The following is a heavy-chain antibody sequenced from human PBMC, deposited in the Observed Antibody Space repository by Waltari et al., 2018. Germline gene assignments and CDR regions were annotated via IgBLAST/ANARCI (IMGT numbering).Heavy chain of an antibody. CDR1: GFTFSNYV. CDR2: MSSDGGIK. CDR3: ARDPIAARPDYFDY. D-gene: IGHD6-6*01. Sequence: QVQLVESGGGVVQPGESLSLSCAALGFTFSNYVTPWVRQAPGKGLEWVAVMSSDGGIKYYAESVEGRFTISRDNSRNTLYLQMHSLRVEDTGLYYCARDPIAARPDYFDYWGQGTLVTVSS. J-gene: IGHJ4*02. V-gene: IGHV3-30*04.